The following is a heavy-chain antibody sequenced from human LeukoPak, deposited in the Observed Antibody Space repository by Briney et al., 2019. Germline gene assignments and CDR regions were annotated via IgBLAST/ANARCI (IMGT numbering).Heavy chain of an antibody. CDR3: ARVYSSSWYD. D-gene: IGHD6-13*01. V-gene: IGHV3-53*01. CDR2: IYSGGST. Sequence: PGGSLLLSCAASGFTVSSNYMSWVRQAPGKGLEWVSVIYSGGSTYYADSVKGRFTISRDNSKNTLYLQMNSLRAEDTAVYYCARVYSSSWYDWGQGTLVTVSS. CDR1: GFTVSSNY. J-gene: IGHJ4*02.